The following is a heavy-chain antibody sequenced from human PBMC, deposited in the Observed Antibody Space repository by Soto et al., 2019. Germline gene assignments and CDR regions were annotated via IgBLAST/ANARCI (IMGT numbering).Heavy chain of an antibody. D-gene: IGHD3-9*01. J-gene: IGHJ6*02. V-gene: IGHV2-5*02. CDR2: IYWDDDK. CDR1: GFSLSTSGVG. Sequence: QITLKESGPTLVKPTQTLTLTCTFSGFSLSTSGVGVGWIRQPPGKALEWLALIYWDDDKRYSPSLKSRLTITXXTSKNQVVLTMTNMDPVDTATYYCAHRGDILWMDVWGQGTTVTVSS. CDR3: AHRGDILWMDV.